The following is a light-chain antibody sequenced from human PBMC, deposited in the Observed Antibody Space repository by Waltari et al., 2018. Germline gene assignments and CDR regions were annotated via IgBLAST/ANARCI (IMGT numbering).Light chain of an antibody. V-gene: IGLV2-14*03. J-gene: IGLJ2*01. CDR2: DVS. CDR3: SSSTSRTALL. CDR1: SSDIGSSNS. Sequence: QSALTQPASLSGSPGQSITISCTGTSSDIGSSNSVSWYQQHPGEAPKLMIYDVSVRPSGVSNRFSGSKSGNTASLTISGLQAEDEADYYCSSSTSRTALLFGGGTKLTVL.